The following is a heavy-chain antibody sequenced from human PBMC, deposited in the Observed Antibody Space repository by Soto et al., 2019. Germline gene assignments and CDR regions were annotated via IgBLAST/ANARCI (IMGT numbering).Heavy chain of an antibody. CDR1: GYTFYSHS. V-gene: IGHV1-18*01. CDR2: INADYGNT. Sequence: QAQLVQSGAEVRKPGASVKVSCKASGYTFYSHSISWVRQDPGQGLEWMGRINADYGNTQYAQKFRGRVTMTTDTSTTTVYMELTNLTPDDTAVYYCARCIQGDYYYGMDVWGQGTTVTVS. J-gene: IGHJ6*02. D-gene: IGHD5-18*01. CDR3: ARCIQGDYYYGMDV.